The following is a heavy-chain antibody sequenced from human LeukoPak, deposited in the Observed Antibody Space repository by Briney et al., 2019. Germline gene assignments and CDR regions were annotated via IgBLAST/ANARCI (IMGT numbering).Heavy chain of an antibody. V-gene: IGHV1-69*10. CDR2: IIPNFGIT. J-gene: IGHJ3*02. D-gene: IGHD3-22*01. CDR3: AAHYYDSSGYYLGAFGI. Sequence: SVKVSCKASGGTFSNYATSWVRQAPGQGLEWMGGIIPNFGITNYAQKFQGRVTITADKSTSTAYMELSSLRSEDTAVYYCAAHYYDSSGYYLGAFGIWGQGTMVTVSS. CDR1: GGTFSNYA.